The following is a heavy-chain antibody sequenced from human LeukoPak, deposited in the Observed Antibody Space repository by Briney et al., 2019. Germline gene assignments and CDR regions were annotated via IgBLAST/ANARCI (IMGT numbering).Heavy chain of an antibody. Sequence: PGGSLRLSCAASGFTFSSSGMHWVRQAPGKGLEWVAVISYDGSNKYYADSVKGRFTFSRDNSKNTLYLQMNSLRAEDTAVYYCAKDGGLWVSAHWGDSWGRGTLVTVSS. CDR3: AKDGGLWVSAHWGDS. J-gene: IGHJ4*02. CDR2: ISYDGSNK. V-gene: IGHV3-30*18. CDR1: GFTFSSSG. D-gene: IGHD7-27*01.